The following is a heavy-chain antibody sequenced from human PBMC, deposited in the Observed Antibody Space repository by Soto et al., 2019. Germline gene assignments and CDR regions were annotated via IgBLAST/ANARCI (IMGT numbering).Heavy chain of an antibody. CDR2: IIPIFGAA. J-gene: IGHJ5*02. Sequence: SVKVSCKASGGSFSSYIINWVRHAPGQGLEWMGGIIPIFGAANYAQEFQDRVTIIADESTDTAYMELRSLGSEDTALYYCARAYDSNKYWFDPWGQGTMVTVYS. V-gene: IGHV1-69*13. CDR1: GGSFSSYI. D-gene: IGHD2-8*01. CDR3: ARAYDSNKYWFDP.